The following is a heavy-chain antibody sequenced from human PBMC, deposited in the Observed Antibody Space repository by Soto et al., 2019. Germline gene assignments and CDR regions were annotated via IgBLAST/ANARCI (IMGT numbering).Heavy chain of an antibody. J-gene: IGHJ5*02. D-gene: IGHD1-26*01. CDR2: ISGVGGTT. V-gene: IGHV3-23*01. CDR1: GFTFRSFA. Sequence: EVQLLESGGGLVQPGGSLRLSCAASGFTFRSFAMSWVRQAPGKGLEWVSGISGVGGTTYYADSVKGRFTISRDNSKNKLHLQINSLRDEDTAVYYCAKDGWGRPPDPWGQGTLVTVSS. CDR3: AKDGWGRPPDP.